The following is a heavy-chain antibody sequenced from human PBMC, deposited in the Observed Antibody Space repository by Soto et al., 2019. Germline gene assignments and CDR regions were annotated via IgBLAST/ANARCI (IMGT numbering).Heavy chain of an antibody. CDR1: GFTFSNAW. CDR2: IKSKTDGGTT. Sequence: EVQLVESGGGLVKPGGSLRLSCAASGFTFSNAWMNWVRQAPGKGLEWVGRIKSKTDGGTTDYAAPVKGRFTISRDDSKNTLYLQMNSLKTEDTAVYYCTTSPMDIVLVPAAPGFCWGQGTMVTVSS. D-gene: IGHD2-2*03. V-gene: IGHV3-15*07. J-gene: IGHJ3*01. CDR3: TTSPMDIVLVPAAPGFC.